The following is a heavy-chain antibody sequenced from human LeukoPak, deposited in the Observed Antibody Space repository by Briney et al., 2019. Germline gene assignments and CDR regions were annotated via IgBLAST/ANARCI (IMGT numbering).Heavy chain of an antibody. Sequence: KPSETLSLTCTVSGGSISSSSYYWGWIRQPPGKGLEWIGSIYYSGSTYYNPSLKSRVTISVDTSKNQFSLKLSSVTAADTAVYYCARMEQQLVLWGQGTLVTVSS. V-gene: IGHV4-39*07. CDR2: IYYSGST. J-gene: IGHJ4*02. CDR3: ARMEQQLVL. CDR1: GGSISSSSYY. D-gene: IGHD6-13*01.